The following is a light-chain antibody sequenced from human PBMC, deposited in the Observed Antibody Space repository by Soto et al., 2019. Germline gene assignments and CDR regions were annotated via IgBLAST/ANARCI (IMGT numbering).Light chain of an antibody. CDR1: SSDVGGYDY. J-gene: IGLJ1*01. V-gene: IGLV2-14*01. CDR2: EVS. Sequence: QSALTQPASVSGSPGQSITISCTGISSDVGGYDYVSWYQPHTGKAPKLLIYEVSNRPSGVSNRFSGSKSGNTASLTISGLQAEDEADYYCSSYTSSSIDYVFGTGTKLTDL. CDR3: SSYTSSSIDYV.